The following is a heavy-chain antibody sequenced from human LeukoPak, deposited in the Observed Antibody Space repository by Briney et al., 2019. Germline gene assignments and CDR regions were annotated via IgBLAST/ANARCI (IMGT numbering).Heavy chain of an antibody. D-gene: IGHD6-13*01. V-gene: IGHV1-46*01. Sequence: APAKVSCKASGYTFTSYYMHWVRQAPGQGLEWMGIINPSGGSTSYAQKFQGRVTMTRDTSTSTVYMELSSLRSEDTAVYYCAREAAGWPLDYWGQGTLVTVSS. CDR2: INPSGGST. CDR1: GYTFTSYY. J-gene: IGHJ4*02. CDR3: AREAAGWPLDY.